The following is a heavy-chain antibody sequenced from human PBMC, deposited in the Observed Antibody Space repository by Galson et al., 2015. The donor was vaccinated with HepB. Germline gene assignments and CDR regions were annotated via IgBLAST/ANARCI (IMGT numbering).Heavy chain of an antibody. Sequence: SVKVSCKASGYTFTSYYMHWVRQAPGQGLEWMGIINPSGGSTSYAQKFQGRVTMTRDTSTSTAYMELSSLRSEDTAVYYCAREPAVYYDSSGSAAGWFDPWGQGTLVTVSS. V-gene: IGHV1-46*03. CDR2: INPSGGST. J-gene: IGHJ5*02. CDR1: GYTFTSYY. CDR3: AREPAVYYDSSGSAAGWFDP. D-gene: IGHD3-22*01.